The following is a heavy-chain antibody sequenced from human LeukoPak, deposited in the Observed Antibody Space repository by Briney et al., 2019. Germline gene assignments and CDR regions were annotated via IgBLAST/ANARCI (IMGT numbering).Heavy chain of an antibody. CDR3: ARAERIVGAGKAGSFDP. V-gene: IGHV1-69*04. CDR1: GGTFSSYV. CDR2: SIPIFGIP. Sequence: SVKVSCKASGGTFSSYVISWVRQAAGQGLEWMGRSIPIFGIPNYAQKFQGRVTIIADKYTSTASMEVSSLRSEDTAVYYCARAERIVGAGKAGSFDPWGQGTLVTVSS. J-gene: IGHJ5*02. D-gene: IGHD1-26*01.